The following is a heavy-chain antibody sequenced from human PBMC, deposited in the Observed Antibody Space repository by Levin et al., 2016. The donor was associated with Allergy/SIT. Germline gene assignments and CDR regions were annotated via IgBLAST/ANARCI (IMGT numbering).Heavy chain of an antibody. CDR1: GDSLTSDGYS. CDR3: SRETRRGEFHF. J-gene: IGHJ4*02. D-gene: IGHD1/OR15-1a*01. Sequence: SETLSLTCRVSGDSLTSDGYSWSWIRQHPEKGLEWIGNIDYRGVTYYNPSLKSRITISSDSSASQFSLNLSSVTAADTAVYFCSRETRRGEFHFWGQGTLVSVSS. CDR2: IDYRGVT. V-gene: IGHV4-31*03.